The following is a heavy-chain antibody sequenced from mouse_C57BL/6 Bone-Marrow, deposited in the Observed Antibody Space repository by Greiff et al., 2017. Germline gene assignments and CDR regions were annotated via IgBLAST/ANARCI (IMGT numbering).Heavy chain of an antibody. Sequence: VHLVESGPELVKPGASVKISCKASGYAFSSSWMNWVKQRPGKGLEWIGRIYPGDGDTNYNGKFKGKATLTADKSSSTAYMQLSSLTSEDSAVYFCAREATVVATNWYFDVWGTGTTVTVSS. CDR3: AREATVVATNWYFDV. D-gene: IGHD1-1*01. V-gene: IGHV1-82*01. CDR1: GYAFSSSW. J-gene: IGHJ1*03. CDR2: IYPGDGDT.